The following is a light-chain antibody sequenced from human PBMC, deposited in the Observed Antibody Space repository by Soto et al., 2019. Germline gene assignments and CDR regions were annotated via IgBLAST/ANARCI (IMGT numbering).Light chain of an antibody. CDR3: QQYNNWPPWT. CDR1: QSFSST. J-gene: IGKJ1*01. V-gene: IGKV3-15*01. CDR2: GAS. Sequence: EIVMTQSPATLSVSPGERATLSCSASQSFSSTLAWYQQKPVQAPRLLIYGASTRSTGIPARFSGSGSGTACTLTISSLQSEDFAVYYCQQYNNWPPWTFGQGTKVEIK.